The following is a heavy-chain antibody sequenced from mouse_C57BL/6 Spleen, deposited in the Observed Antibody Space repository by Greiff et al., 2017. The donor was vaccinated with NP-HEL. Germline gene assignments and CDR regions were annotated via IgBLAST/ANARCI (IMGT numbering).Heavy chain of an antibody. Sequence: EVQLQQSGPELVKPGASVKIPCKASGYTFTDYNMDWVKQSHGKSLEWIGDINPNNGGTIYNQKFKGKATLTVDKSSSTAYMELRSLTSEDTAVYYCARYTVVGRGYWYFDVWGTGTTVTVSS. CDR2: INPNNGGT. D-gene: IGHD1-1*01. CDR1: GYTFTDYN. J-gene: IGHJ1*03. V-gene: IGHV1-18*01. CDR3: ARYTVVGRGYWYFDV.